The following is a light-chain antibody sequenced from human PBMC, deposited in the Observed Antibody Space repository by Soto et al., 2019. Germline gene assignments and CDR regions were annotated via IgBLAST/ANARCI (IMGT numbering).Light chain of an antibody. CDR2: EDD. Sequence: QSVLTQPASVSGSPGQSITISCTGTSSDLGTYNYVSWYQQYPGKAPALLIYEDDKRPSGVSNRFSGSKSDSTASLTISGLQAEDEADYYCCLYLGGTSVFGGGTQLTVL. J-gene: IGLJ7*01. V-gene: IGLV2-23*01. CDR3: CLYLGGTSV. CDR1: SSDLGTYNY.